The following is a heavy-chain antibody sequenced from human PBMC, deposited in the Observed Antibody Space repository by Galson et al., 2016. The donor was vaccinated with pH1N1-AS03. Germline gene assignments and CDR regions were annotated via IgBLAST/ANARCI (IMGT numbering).Heavy chain of an antibody. CDR1: GGSIRNYY. D-gene: IGHD1-26*01. Sequence: ETLSLTCSVSGGSIRNYYWSWIRQPPGKGLEWIGHIFYSGTSIYNPSLKSRVTILVDTSKNHFSLRLSSVTAADPAVYYCARHAPPGAYGGTHWYVDLWGRGTLVTVSS. CDR2: IFYSGTS. CDR3: ARHAPPGAYGGTHWYVDL. V-gene: IGHV4-59*08. J-gene: IGHJ2*01.